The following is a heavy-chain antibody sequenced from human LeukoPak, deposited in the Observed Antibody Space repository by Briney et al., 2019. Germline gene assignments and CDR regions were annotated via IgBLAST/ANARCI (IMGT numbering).Heavy chain of an antibody. CDR2: IRYDGSNK. J-gene: IGHJ3*02. V-gene: IGHV3-30*02. CDR1: GFTFSSYA. D-gene: IGHD6-13*01. Sequence: GGSLRLSCAASGFTFSSYAMHWVRQAPGKGLEWVAFIRYDGSNKYYADSVKGRFTISRDNPKNTLYLQMNSLRAEDTAVYYCAKEPSRSYSSSWYTGAFDIWGQGTMVTVSS. CDR3: AKEPSRSYSSSWYTGAFDI.